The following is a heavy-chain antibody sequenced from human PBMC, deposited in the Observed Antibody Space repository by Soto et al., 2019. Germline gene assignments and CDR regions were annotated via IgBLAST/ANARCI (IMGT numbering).Heavy chain of an antibody. CDR2: ISGSGGTT. J-gene: IGHJ5*02. Sequence: EVLLLESGGGLVQPGGSLRLSCAASGFVFSSYAMSWVRQAXXXXLXXVSAISGSGGTTYYADSVKGRLTISRDNPKNTLYLQMNXXXAXXXXXXXXXXXXXXXXXXXWFDXWXQGTLVTVSS. V-gene: IGHV3-23*01. CDR3: XXXXXXXXXXXWFDX. CDR1: GFVFSSYA.